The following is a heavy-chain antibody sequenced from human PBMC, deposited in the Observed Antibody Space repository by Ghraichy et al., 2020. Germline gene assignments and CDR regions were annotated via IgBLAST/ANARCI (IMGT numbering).Heavy chain of an antibody. CDR2: INPNSGVT. Sequence: KVSCKASGYTFTGYYLHWVRQAPGQGLEWMGWINPNSGVTNFGQKFQGRVTMTRDTSISTAYMELSRLRSDDTAVYYCARGYYYDSSGYPTNWGQGTLVIVSS. D-gene: IGHD3-22*01. CDR3: ARGYYYDSSGYPTN. CDR1: GYTFTGYY. J-gene: IGHJ4*02. V-gene: IGHV1-2*02.